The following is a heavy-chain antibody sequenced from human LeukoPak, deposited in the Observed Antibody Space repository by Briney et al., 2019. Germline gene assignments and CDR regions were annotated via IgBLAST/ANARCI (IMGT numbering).Heavy chain of an antibody. CDR1: GDTFSSYA. J-gene: IGHJ6*03. Sequence: ASVKVSCKVSGDTFSSYAFSWLRQALGQGLEWMGGIIPIYGTPNYAQKFQGRVTITTDESTSTAYMELSSLRSEDTAVYYCARDHWGIVENGYDYFYYDMDVWGKGTTVTVSS. CDR3: ARDHWGIVENGYDYFYYDMDV. V-gene: IGHV1-69*05. CDR2: IIPIYGTP. D-gene: IGHD7-27*01.